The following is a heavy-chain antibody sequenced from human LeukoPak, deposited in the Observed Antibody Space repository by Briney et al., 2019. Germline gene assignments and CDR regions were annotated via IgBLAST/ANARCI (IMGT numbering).Heavy chain of an antibody. Sequence: PGGSLRLSCAASGFTFRSYAMHWVRQAPGKGLEWVAVISYDGSNKYYADSVKGRFTISRDNSKNTLYLQMNSLRAEDTAVYYCARVPPRNGGSYHPFDYWGQGTLVTVSS. CDR1: GFTFRSYA. CDR3: ARVPPRNGGSYHPFDY. CDR2: ISYDGSNK. V-gene: IGHV3-30*04. J-gene: IGHJ4*02. D-gene: IGHD1-26*01.